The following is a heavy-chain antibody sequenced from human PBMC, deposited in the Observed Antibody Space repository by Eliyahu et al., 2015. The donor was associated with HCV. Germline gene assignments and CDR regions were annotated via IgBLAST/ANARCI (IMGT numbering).Heavy chain of an antibody. J-gene: IGHJ4*02. CDR2: IYPCDSDT. CDR3: ARRRDYNFDY. D-gene: IGHD4-11*01. Sequence: EVQLVQSGAXMKKPGESLKISXKGSGYSFTXYXIGWVRQXPGXGLEWMGVIYPCDSDTRYSPSFQGQVTISADKSISTAYLQWSSLKTSDTAVYYCARRRDYNFDYWGQGTLVTVSS. V-gene: IGHV5-51*01. CDR1: GYSFTXYX.